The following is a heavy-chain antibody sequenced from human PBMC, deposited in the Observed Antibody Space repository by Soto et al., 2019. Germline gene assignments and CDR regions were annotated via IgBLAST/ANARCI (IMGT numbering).Heavy chain of an antibody. CDR1: GYTFTSYA. D-gene: IGHD2-2*01. J-gene: IGHJ4*02. CDR2: ISTYNGNT. Sequence: QVQLVQSGAEVKRPGASVKVSCKASGYTFTSYAISWVRQAPGQGLEWMGWISTYNGNTNYAQKLQGRVTMATDTPTRVAYRELRSLRSDDTAIYYCARVTSLWTTSGFDYWGQGTLVTVPS. CDR3: ARVTSLWTTSGFDY. V-gene: IGHV1-18*01.